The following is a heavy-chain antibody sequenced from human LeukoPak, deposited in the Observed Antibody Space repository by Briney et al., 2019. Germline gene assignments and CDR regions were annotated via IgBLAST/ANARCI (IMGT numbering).Heavy chain of an antibody. J-gene: IGHJ6*02. D-gene: IGHD3-10*01. CDR3: ARDPGRSLVRGLMAYYGMDV. V-gene: IGHV3-21*01. CDR2: ISGLSNYI. CDR1: GFTFSTYS. Sequence: PGGSLRLSCAASGFTFSTYSMSWVRQAPGKGLEWVSSISGLSNYIYYADSVKGRFTVSGDNAKSSLYLQMNSLRSEDTAVYFCARDPGRSLVRGLMAYYGMDVWGRGTTVTVSS.